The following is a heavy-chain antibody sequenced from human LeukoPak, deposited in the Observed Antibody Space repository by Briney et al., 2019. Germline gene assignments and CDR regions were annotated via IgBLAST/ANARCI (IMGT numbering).Heavy chain of an antibody. CDR2: IYNGRTT. CDR3: ARHDGRGGSTMGAFDS. D-gene: IGHD5-24*01. J-gene: IGHJ4*02. V-gene: IGHV4-59*05. Sequence: PGGSLRLSCAASGFTFSSFSMIWVRQSPGKGLEWIGSIYNGRTTYYNPSLNSRVTISVLTSKNQFSLQLNSVTAADTAVYYCARHDGRGGSTMGAFDSWGQGSLVAVSS. CDR1: GFTFSSFS.